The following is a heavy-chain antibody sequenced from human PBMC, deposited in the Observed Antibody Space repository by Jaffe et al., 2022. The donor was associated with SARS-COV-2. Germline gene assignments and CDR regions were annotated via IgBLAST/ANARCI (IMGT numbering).Heavy chain of an antibody. CDR1: GFSIDDYA. D-gene: IGHD6-19*01. J-gene: IGHJ4*02. Sequence: EVQLVESGGGVVQPGGSLRLSCAVSGFSIDDYAMHWVRQAPGKGLEWVSLIAEDGDRTFYADSVKGRFTISRDKSKNTLYLQMNSLRTEDTALYYCTKATGWTPEYWGQGTLVTVSS. V-gene: IGHV3-43*02. CDR2: IAEDGDRT. CDR3: TKATGWTPEY.